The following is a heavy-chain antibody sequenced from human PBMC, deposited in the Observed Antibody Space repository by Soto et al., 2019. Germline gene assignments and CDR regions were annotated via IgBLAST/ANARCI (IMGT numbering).Heavy chain of an antibody. D-gene: IGHD4-17*01. J-gene: IGHJ6*02. Sequence: GESLKISCTASGFTFSSYTISWVRQAPGKGLECVSAISGSGGSTYYADSVKGRFTISRDNSKNTLYLQMNSLRAEDTAEYYCAKSIGRCGPPGGMHVRGAAPTVTVSS. CDR1: GFTFSSYT. V-gene: IGHV3-23*01. CDR3: AKSIGRCGPPGGMHV. CDR2: ISGSGGST.